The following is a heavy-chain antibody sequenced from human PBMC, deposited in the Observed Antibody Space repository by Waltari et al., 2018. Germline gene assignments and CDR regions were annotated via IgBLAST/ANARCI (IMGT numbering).Heavy chain of an antibody. CDR1: GFIFSSYS. CDR2: IRSSRSAI. J-gene: IGHJ3*02. D-gene: IGHD2-15*01. CDR3: TRSLTSGRGAFDI. Sequence: EVQLVESGGGLEQPGGSLRLSCAASGFIFSSYSINWVRQAPGKGWEWVSYIRSSRSAIYYADSVKGRFTISRDNAKNSLYLQMNSLRAEDTAVYYCTRSLTSGRGAFDIWGQGTKVTVSS. V-gene: IGHV3-48*04.